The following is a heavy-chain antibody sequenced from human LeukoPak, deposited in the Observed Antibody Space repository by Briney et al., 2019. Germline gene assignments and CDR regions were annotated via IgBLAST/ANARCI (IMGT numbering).Heavy chain of an antibody. CDR3: AKSSAGSTTIFRVVHYYYYYVDV. CDR1: GYTLTELS. Sequence: ASVKVSCKVSGYTLTELSMHWVRQAPGQGLEWMGGIIPMFGTANYPEKFQGRVTITADDSSSTAYMELSSLISEDTAVYYCAKSSAGSTTIFRVVHYYYYYVDVWGTGTTVTVSS. V-gene: IGHV1-69*13. CDR2: IIPMFGTA. J-gene: IGHJ6*03. D-gene: IGHD3-3*01.